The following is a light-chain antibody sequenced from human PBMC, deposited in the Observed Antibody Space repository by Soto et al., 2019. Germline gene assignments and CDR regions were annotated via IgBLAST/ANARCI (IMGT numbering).Light chain of an antibody. CDR2: SHN. CDR1: SSNIGSNT. V-gene: IGLV1-44*01. J-gene: IGLJ2*01. CDR3: AALDDSLNSVV. Sequence: QSVLPQPPSASGTPGQRVTISCSGSSSNIGSNTVNWYQLLPGTAPKLLIYSHNQRPSGVPDRFSGSKSVTSASLAISGLQSEDWADYYCAALDDSLNSVVFGGGTKLTVL.